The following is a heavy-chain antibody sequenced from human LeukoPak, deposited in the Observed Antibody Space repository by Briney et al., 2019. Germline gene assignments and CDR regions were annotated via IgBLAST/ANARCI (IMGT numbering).Heavy chain of an antibody. CDR1: GFTFSSYG. Sequence: PGGSLRLSCAASGFTFSSYGMHWVRQAPGKGLEWVAFIRYDGSNKYYADSVKGRFTISRDNSKNTLYLQMNSLRAEDTAVYYCAKETIYCSSTSCPPGDAFDIWGQGTMVTVSS. D-gene: IGHD2-2*01. CDR2: IRYDGSNK. J-gene: IGHJ3*02. CDR3: AKETIYCSSTSCPPGDAFDI. V-gene: IGHV3-30*02.